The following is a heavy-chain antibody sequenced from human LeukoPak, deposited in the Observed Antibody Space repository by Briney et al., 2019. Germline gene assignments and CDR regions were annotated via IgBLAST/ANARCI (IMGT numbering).Heavy chain of an antibody. CDR2: VSSDGSST. Sequence: GGSLRLSCSASGFTFSYYAMHWVRQPPGKGLEYVSGVSSDGSSTYSADSVKGRFTISRNNSKNTLYLQMSGLRGEDTAVYYCVRALSSTVTTKRKFDDWGQGTLVTVSS. J-gene: IGHJ4*02. V-gene: IGHV3-64D*06. D-gene: IGHD4-17*01. CDR3: VRALSSTVTTKRKFDD. CDR1: GFTFSYYA.